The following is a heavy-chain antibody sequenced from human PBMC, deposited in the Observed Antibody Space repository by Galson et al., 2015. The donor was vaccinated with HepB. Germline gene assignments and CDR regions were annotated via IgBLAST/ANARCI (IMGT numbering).Heavy chain of an antibody. CDR2: INHSGST. J-gene: IGHJ3*02. D-gene: IGHD4-17*01. Sequence: SETLSLTCAVYGGSFSGYYWSWIRQPPGKGLEWIGEINHSGSTNYNPSLKSRVTISVDTSKNQFSLKLSSVTAADTAVYYCARPDDYGDYGDAFDIWGQGTMVTVSS. CDR3: ARPDDYGDYGDAFDI. CDR1: GGSFSGYY. V-gene: IGHV4-34*01.